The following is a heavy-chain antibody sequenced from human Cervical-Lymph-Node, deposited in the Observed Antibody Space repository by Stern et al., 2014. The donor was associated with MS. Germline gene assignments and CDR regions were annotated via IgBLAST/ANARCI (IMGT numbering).Heavy chain of an antibody. V-gene: IGHV3-30*18. CDR1: GFTFSSYG. CDR3: AKGWTH. D-gene: IGHD2-15*01. Sequence: MQLVESGGGVVQPGRSLRLSCAASGFTFSSYGMHWVRQAPGKGLEWVAVISYDGSNKYYADSVKGRFTISRDNSKNTLYLQMNSLRAEDTAVYYCAKGWTHWGQGTLVTVSS. CDR2: ISYDGSNK. J-gene: IGHJ4*02.